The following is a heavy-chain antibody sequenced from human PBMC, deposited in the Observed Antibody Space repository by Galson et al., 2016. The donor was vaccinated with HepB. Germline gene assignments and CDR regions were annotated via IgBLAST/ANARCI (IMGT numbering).Heavy chain of an antibody. Sequence: LRLSCAASGFTFSSYWMHWVRQAPGKGLVWVSRINSDGSSTSYADSVKGRFTISRDNAKNAPYLQMNSLRAEDTAVYYCARERRYYGSGSHYYFDFWGQGTLVTVSS. V-gene: IGHV3-74*01. CDR2: INSDGSST. D-gene: IGHD3-10*01. CDR1: GFTFSSYW. CDR3: ARERRYYGSGSHYYFDF. J-gene: IGHJ4*02.